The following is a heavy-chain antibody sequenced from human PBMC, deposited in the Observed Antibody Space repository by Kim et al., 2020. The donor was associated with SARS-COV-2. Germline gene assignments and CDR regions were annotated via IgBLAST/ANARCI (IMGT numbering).Heavy chain of an antibody. CDR2: ISGSGGST. CDR1: GFTFSSYA. D-gene: IGHD3-22*01. V-gene: IGHV3-23*01. CDR3: ANTYYYDSSGYVTIRDFYYYYYGMDV. Sequence: GGSLRLSCAASGFTFSSYAMSWVRQAPGKGLEWVSAISGSGGSTYYADSVKGRFTISRDNSKNTLYLQMNSLRAEDTAVYYCANTYYYDSSGYVTIRDFYYYYYGMDVWGQGTTVTVSS. J-gene: IGHJ6*02.